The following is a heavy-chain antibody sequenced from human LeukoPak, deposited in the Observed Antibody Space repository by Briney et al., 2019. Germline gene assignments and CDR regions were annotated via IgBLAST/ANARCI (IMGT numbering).Heavy chain of an antibody. CDR3: ARVYGSGYDFRGAFDI. CDR1: GGSISTYY. Sequence: PSETLSLTCTVSGGSISTYYWTWIRQPPGKGLEWIGYIYYTGSTNYNPSLKSRVTISVDTSKNQFSLKLSSVTAADTAVYYCARVYGSGYDFRGAFDIWGQGTMVTVSS. V-gene: IGHV4-59*01. D-gene: IGHD5-12*01. J-gene: IGHJ3*02. CDR2: IYYTGST.